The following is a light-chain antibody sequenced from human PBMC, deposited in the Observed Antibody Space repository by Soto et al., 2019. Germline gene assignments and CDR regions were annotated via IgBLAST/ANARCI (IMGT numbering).Light chain of an antibody. J-gene: IGKJ2*01. CDR3: QQYGNSPPYT. Sequence: EIVLTQSPGTLSLSPGERATLSCRASQSVSSNYLAWYQQKAGQAPRLLIYGASSRATGIPDRFSGSGSGTDFTLTISRLGPEDFAVYFCQQYGNSPPYTFGQGTKLEIK. CDR1: QSVSSNY. V-gene: IGKV3-20*01. CDR2: GAS.